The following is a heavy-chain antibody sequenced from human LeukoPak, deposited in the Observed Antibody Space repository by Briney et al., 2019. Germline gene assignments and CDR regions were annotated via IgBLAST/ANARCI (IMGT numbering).Heavy chain of an antibody. J-gene: IGHJ5*02. Sequence: PGGSLRLSCAASGFTFSSCSMNWVRQAPGKGLEWVSPISSSSSYIYYADSVKGRFTISRDNAKNSLYLQMNSLRAEDTAVYYCARELHETYGDYVPFGRFDPWGQGTLVTVSS. CDR2: ISSSSSYI. CDR1: GFTFSSCS. CDR3: ARELHETYGDYVPFGRFDP. D-gene: IGHD4-17*01. V-gene: IGHV3-21*01.